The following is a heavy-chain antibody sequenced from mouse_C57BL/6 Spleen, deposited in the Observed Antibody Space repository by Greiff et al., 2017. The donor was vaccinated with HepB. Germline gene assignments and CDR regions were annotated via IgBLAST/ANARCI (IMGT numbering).Heavy chain of an antibody. CDR3: TRSSITTVVDNYYAMDY. CDR2: IDPETGGT. J-gene: IGHJ4*01. D-gene: IGHD1-1*01. Sequence: VKLMESGAELVRPGASVTLSCKASGYTFTDYEMHWVKQTPVHGLEWIGAIDPETGGTAYNQKFKGKAILTADKSSSTAYMELRSLTSEDSAVYYCTRSSITTVVDNYYAMDYWGQGTSVTVSS. CDR1: GYTFTDYE. V-gene: IGHV1-15*01.